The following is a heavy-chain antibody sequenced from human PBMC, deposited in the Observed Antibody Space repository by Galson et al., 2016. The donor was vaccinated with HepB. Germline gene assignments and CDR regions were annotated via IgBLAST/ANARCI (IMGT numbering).Heavy chain of an antibody. CDR1: GFTFGDYF. Sequence: SLRLSCAASGFTFGDYFMSWIRQTPGKGLEWLSYISGSGTTILFADSVKGRFTISRDNAKNALYLQMNSLRAEDTALYYCARNNYGPTFDSWGQGTPVTVSS. CDR3: ARNNYGPTFDS. V-gene: IGHV3-11*01. D-gene: IGHD5-18*01. CDR2: ISGSGTTI. J-gene: IGHJ4*02.